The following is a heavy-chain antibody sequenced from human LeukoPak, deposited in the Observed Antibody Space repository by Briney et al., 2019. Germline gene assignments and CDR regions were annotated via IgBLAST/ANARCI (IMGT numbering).Heavy chain of an antibody. Sequence: ASVKVSCKASGYTFTGYYMHWVRQAPGQGLEWMGWINPNSGGTNYAQKFQGRVTMTRDTSISTAYMELSRLRSDDTAVYYCARGEARYCSSTSCSPFDYWGQGTLVTVSS. CDR1: GYTFTGYY. D-gene: IGHD2-2*01. J-gene: IGHJ4*02. CDR3: ARGEARYCSSTSCSPFDY. CDR2: INPNSGGT. V-gene: IGHV1-2*02.